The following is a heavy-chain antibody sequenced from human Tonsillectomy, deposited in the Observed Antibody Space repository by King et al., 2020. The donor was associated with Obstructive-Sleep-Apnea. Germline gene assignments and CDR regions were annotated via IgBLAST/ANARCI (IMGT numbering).Heavy chain of an antibody. CDR3: AKDRVEMAKINYYYGMDV. J-gene: IGHJ6*02. CDR2: ISGDGGNS. D-gene: IGHD5-24*01. V-gene: IGHV3-43D*03. CDR1: GFTFDDYV. Sequence: VQLVESGGVVVQPGGSLRLSCVASGFTFDDYVMHWVRQAPGKGLEWVCLISGDGGNSYYADSVKGRFTISRDNSKNSLYLQMNSLRAEDTALYFCAKDRVEMAKINYYYGMDVWGQGTTVTVSS.